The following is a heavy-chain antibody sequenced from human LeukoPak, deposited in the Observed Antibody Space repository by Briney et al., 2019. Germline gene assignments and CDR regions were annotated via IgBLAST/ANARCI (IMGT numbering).Heavy chain of an antibody. J-gene: IGHJ3*02. CDR3: AVKAYCGGDCYSPFDI. Sequence: SETLSLTCTVSSGSISSYYWSWIRQPPGKGLEWIGYIYYSGSTNYNPSLKSRVTISVDTSKNQFSLKLSSVTAADTAVYYCAVKAYCGGDCYSPFDIWGQGTMVTVSS. CDR2: IYYSGST. V-gene: IGHV4-59*12. D-gene: IGHD2-21*02. CDR1: SGSISSYY.